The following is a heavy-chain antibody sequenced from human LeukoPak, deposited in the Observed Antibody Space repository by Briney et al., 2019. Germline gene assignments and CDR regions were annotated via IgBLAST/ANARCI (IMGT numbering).Heavy chain of an antibody. CDR3: AKVGQYDYVWGSYDY. Sequence: GGSLRLSCAASGFTFSSYAMSWVRQAPGKGLEWVSAISGSGGSTYYADSVKGRFTISRDNSKDTLYLQMNSLRAEDTAVYYCAKVGQYDYVWGSYDYWGQGTLVTVSS. V-gene: IGHV3-23*01. J-gene: IGHJ4*02. D-gene: IGHD3-16*01. CDR1: GFTFSSYA. CDR2: ISGSGGST.